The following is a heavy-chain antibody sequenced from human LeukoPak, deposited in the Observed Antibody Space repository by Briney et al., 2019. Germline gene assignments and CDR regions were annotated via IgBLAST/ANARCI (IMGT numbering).Heavy chain of an antibody. D-gene: IGHD3-3*01. J-gene: IGHJ4*02. Sequence: SDTLSLTCTVSGGSISGYFWHWIRQPAGKGLEWIGRVHISETTIYNPSLQSRVTMSVDTSNNHFSLNLSSVTAADTAVYYCARGYRISEIRFFEWLLDYWGQGYLVTVSS. V-gene: IGHV4-4*07. CDR2: VHISETT. CDR1: GGSISGYF. CDR3: ARGYRISEIRFFEWLLDY.